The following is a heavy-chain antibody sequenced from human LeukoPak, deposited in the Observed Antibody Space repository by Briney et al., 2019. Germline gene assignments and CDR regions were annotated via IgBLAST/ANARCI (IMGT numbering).Heavy chain of an antibody. J-gene: IGHJ4*02. CDR1: GGTFSSYA. V-gene: IGHV1-69*13. D-gene: IGHD3-3*01. Sequence: ASVKVSCKASGGTFSSYAISWVRQAPGKGLEWVGGIIPTLGPANYDQQFQGRVTSTADECTSTAYMALSSLRSEDTAVYYCARASDYAFWSGYFDDWGEGTLVTVSS. CDR3: ARASDYAFWSGYFDD. CDR2: IIPTLGPA.